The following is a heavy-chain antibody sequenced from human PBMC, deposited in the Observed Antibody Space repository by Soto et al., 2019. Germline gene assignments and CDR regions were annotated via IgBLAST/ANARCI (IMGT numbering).Heavy chain of an antibody. D-gene: IGHD3-10*01. Sequence: VQLVESGGGLVKPGGSLRLSCAASGFTFSDYYMSWIRQAPGKGLEWVSYISSSGSTIYYADSVKGRFTISRDNAKNSLYLQMNSLRAGETGVYYRAGDFVPHYGSGGKDYWGQGTLVTVSS. J-gene: IGHJ4*02. CDR1: GFTFSDYY. CDR2: ISSSGSTI. V-gene: IGHV3-11*01. CDR3: AGDFVPHYGSGGKDY.